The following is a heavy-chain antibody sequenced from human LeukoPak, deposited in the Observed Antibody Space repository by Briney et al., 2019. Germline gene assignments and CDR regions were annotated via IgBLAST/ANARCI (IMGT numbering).Heavy chain of an antibody. Sequence: ASVKVSCKASGYTFTGYYMHWVRQAPGQGLEWMGWINPNSGGTNYAQKFQGRVTTTRDTSISTAYMELSRLRSDDTAVYYCARTVSGILTGYADYGMDVWGQGTTVTVSS. CDR3: ARTVSGILTGYADYGMDV. V-gene: IGHV1-2*02. D-gene: IGHD3-9*01. J-gene: IGHJ6*02. CDR2: INPNSGGT. CDR1: GYTFTGYY.